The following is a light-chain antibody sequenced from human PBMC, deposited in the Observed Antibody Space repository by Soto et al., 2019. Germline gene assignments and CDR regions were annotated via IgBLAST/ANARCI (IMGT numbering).Light chain of an antibody. CDR1: RAISTY. CDR2: GAS. V-gene: IGKV1-9*01. J-gene: IGKJ1*01. CDR3: QQLNSYPWT. Sequence: DIQLTQSPSFLSASVGDRVTITCRASRAISTYLAWYQQKPGKATNLLIYGASTLQSGVPSRFSGSGSGTEFTLTISILQPEDFATYYCQQLNSYPWTFGQGTRVEIK.